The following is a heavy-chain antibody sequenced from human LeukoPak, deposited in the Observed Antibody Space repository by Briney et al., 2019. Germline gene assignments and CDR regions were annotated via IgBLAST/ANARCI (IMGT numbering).Heavy chain of an antibody. CDR3: ARVGSDSSGWRRFDY. CDR2: ISTYSDNT. Sequence: ASVKVSCKASGYTFTRYGISWVRQAPGQGLEWMGWISTYSDNTNYAPKLQGRVTMTTDTSTSTAYMELSRLRSDDTAVYYCARVGSDSSGWRRFDYWGQGTLVTVSS. D-gene: IGHD6-19*01. J-gene: IGHJ4*02. CDR1: GYTFTRYG. V-gene: IGHV1-18*04.